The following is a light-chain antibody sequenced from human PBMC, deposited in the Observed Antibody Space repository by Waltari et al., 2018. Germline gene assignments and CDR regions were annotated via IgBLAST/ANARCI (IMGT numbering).Light chain of an antibody. Sequence: QSALTQPASVSGSPGQSLPIPCTGTSSDAGGYNYVSWYQQHPGKAPKLMIYEVSNRPSGVSNRFSGSKSGNTASLTISGLQAEDEADYYCSSYTSSSTLVVFGGGTKLTVL. CDR2: EVS. J-gene: IGLJ2*01. CDR1: SSDAGGYNY. CDR3: SSYTSSSTLVV. V-gene: IGLV2-14*01.